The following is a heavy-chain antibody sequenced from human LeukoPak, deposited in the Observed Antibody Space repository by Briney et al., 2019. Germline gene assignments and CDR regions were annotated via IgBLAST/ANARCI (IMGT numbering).Heavy chain of an antibody. J-gene: IGHJ6*02. CDR2: INASNGNT. V-gene: IGHV1-3*01. CDR1: GYTFTSYA. CDR3: AIPSGSYYYYGMDV. Sequence: ASVKLSCKASGYTFTSYAMHWVRQAPGQRLEWMGWINASNGNTKYSQKFQGRVTITRDTSASTAYMELSSLRSEDTAVYYCAIPSGSYYYYGMDVWGQGTTVTVS. D-gene: IGHD3-22*01.